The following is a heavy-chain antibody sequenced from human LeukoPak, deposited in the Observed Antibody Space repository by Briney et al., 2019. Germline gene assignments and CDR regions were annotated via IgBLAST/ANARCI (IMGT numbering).Heavy chain of an antibody. CDR1: GFTFSSYS. V-gene: IGHV3-48*04. J-gene: IGHJ3*01. D-gene: IGHD3-22*01. Sequence: TGGSLRLSCAASGFTFSSYSMNWVRQAPGKGLEWVSYISSSSSTIYYADSVKGRFTIFRDNAKNSLYLQMTSLTAEDTAVYYCARRLVIDLWGQGTMVTVS. CDR3: ARRLVIDL. CDR2: ISSSSSTI.